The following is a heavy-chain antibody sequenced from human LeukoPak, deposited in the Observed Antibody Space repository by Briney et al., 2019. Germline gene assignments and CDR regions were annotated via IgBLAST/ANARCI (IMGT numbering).Heavy chain of an antibody. V-gene: IGHV4-59*01. CDR3: VRDRGVRYFDY. D-gene: IGHD3-10*01. J-gene: IGHJ4*02. Sequence: NPSETLSLTCTVSGGPISSYHWSWIRQPPGKGLEWIGYINYSGSTNYNPSLKSRVTISVDTSKNQFSLKLTSVTAADTAVYYCVRDRGVRYFDYWGQGTLVTVSS. CDR2: INYSGST. CDR1: GGPISSYH.